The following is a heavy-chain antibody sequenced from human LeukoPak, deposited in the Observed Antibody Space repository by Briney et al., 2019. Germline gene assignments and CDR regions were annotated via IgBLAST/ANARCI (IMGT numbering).Heavy chain of an antibody. CDR2: INPNSGGT. D-gene: IGHD4-11*01. J-gene: IGHJ6*03. CDR3: ARGDGVTTDYYYYMDV. Sequence: ASVKVSCKASGYTFTGYYMHWVRQAPGQGLEWMGWINPNSGGTNYAQKFQGRVTMTRDTSISTAYMELSGLRSDDTAVYYCARGDGVTTDYYYYMDVWGKGTTVTVSS. CDR1: GYTFTGYY. V-gene: IGHV1-2*02.